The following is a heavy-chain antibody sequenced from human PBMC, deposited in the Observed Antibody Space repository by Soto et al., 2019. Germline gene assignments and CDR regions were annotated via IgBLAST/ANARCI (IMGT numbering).Heavy chain of an antibody. J-gene: IGHJ4*02. CDR3: ARVDSGYYYFDY. CDR1: GGSFSGNY. V-gene: IGHV4-34*09. D-gene: IGHD3-22*01. CDR2: INHSGST. Sequence: SETLSLTCAVYGGSFSGNYWSWIRQPPGKGLQWIGEINHSGSTYYNPSLKSRVTISVDTSKNQFSLKLSSVTAADTAVYYCARVDSGYYYFDYWGQGTLVTVSS.